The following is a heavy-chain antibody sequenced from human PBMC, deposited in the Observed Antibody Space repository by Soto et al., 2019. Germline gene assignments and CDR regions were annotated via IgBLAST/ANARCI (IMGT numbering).Heavy chain of an antibody. Sequence: ASVKVSRKAAGYTFTSYRISCVRQAPGQGLEWMGWINAYNGNTNYAQKLQGRVTMTRDTSTSTAYMELSRLRSDDTAVYYCARDGCSGGSCYSYGACFDPWGEGTLVTVSS. D-gene: IGHD2-15*01. CDR1: GYTFTSYR. CDR2: INAYNGNT. CDR3: ARDGCSGGSCYSYGACFDP. V-gene: IGHV1-18*01. J-gene: IGHJ5*02.